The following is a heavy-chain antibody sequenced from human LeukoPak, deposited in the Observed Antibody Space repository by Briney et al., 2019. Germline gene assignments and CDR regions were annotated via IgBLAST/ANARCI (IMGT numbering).Heavy chain of an antibody. CDR2: ISSSSSTI. V-gene: IGHV3-48*04. D-gene: IGHD3-9*01. Sequence: PGGSLRLSRVASGFTFNSYAMSWVRQAPGKGLEWVSYISSSSSTIYYADSVKGRFTISRDNAKNSLYLQMNSLRAEDTAVYYCARPAGILTGYYAYWGQGTLVTVSS. J-gene: IGHJ4*02. CDR3: ARPAGILTGYYAY. CDR1: GFTFNSYA.